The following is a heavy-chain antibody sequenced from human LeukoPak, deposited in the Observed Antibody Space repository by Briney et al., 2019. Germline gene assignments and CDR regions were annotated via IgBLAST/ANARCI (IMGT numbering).Heavy chain of an antibody. D-gene: IGHD1-14*01. J-gene: IGHJ5*01. CDR2: VYPVDSEI. V-gene: IGHV5-51*01. CDR1: GYSFTSYW. Sequence: GESLKISCKGSGYSFTSYWIGWVRQVPGKGLEWMGIVYPVDSEIKYSPTFRGHVTLSVDKSLTTAYLQWTSLKASDTGVYYCARHLNTLNTGWFDSWGQGTLVTVSS. CDR3: ARHLNTLNTGWFDS.